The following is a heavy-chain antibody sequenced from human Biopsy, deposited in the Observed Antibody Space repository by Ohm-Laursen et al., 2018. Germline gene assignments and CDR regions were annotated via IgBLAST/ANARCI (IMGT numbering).Heavy chain of an antibody. Sequence: GSLRLSCAASGFIFSTYTMNWVRQAPGEGLEWVSSISSRSSDIYYADSVKGRFTISRDNARNAVYLQMNSLRVEDTAIYYYARGNGPSAWGQGTLVTVSS. V-gene: IGHV3-21*01. J-gene: IGHJ5*02. CDR2: ISSRSSDI. D-gene: IGHD4-23*01. CDR1: GFIFSTYT. CDR3: ARGNGPSA.